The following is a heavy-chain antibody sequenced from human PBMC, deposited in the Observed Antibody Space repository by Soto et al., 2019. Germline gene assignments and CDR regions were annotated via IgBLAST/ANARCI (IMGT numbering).Heavy chain of an antibody. D-gene: IGHD3-10*01. CDR3: ARHITMDPLLVY. Sequence: EVQLVESGGGLIQPGGSLDPPGEVLGFTASGTSRGWARQAPGRGLEWVSVIYSGGSTYYADSVKGRFTISRDNSKSTLYLQMNSLRAEDTAVYYCARHITMDPLLVYWGQGTLVTVSS. J-gene: IGHJ4*02. V-gene: IGHV3-53*01. CDR1: GFTASGTS. CDR2: IYSGGST.